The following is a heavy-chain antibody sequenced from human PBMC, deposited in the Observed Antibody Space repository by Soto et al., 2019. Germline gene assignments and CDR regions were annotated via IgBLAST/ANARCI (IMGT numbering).Heavy chain of an antibody. Sequence: GGSLRLSCAASGFTFNTFGMHWVRQAPGKGLEWVAVISYDGSDKYYSDSVRGRFTISGDNSMNTLYLQMNSLRTEDTAVYYCAKSPNFYCSSYHCYKYYFDYWGQGTLVTVS. CDR3: AKSPNFYCSSYHCYKYYFDY. CDR1: GFTFNTFG. D-gene: IGHD2-2*01. V-gene: IGHV3-30*18. CDR2: ISYDGSDK. J-gene: IGHJ4*02.